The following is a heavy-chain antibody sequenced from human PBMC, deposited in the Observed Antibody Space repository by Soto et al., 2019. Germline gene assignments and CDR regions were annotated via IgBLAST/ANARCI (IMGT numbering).Heavy chain of an antibody. CDR3: AKEWSYSSGWSHVDY. V-gene: IGHV3-23*01. CDR1: GFTFSSYA. CDR2: ISRSGVYT. J-gene: IGHJ4*02. Sequence: EVQLLESGGGLVQPGGSLRLSCAASGFTFSSYAMNWVRQAPGKGLEWGSAISRSGVYTYYADSVKGRFTISRDNSKNTLYLQMNSLRAEDTAVYYCAKEWSYSSGWSHVDYWGQGTLVTVSS. D-gene: IGHD6-19*01.